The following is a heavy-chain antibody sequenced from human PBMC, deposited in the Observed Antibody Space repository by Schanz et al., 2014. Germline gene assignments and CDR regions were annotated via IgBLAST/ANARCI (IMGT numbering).Heavy chain of an antibody. CDR1: GGSFSGYY. D-gene: IGHD4-17*01. J-gene: IGHJ3*02. CDR2: IYHSGST. CDR3: ARDRGHGDLPGDI. Sequence: QVQLQQWGAGLLKPSETLSLTCAVYGGSFSGYYWSWIRQPPGKGLEWIGEIYHSGSTNYNPSLKSRVTISVDKPKKQFSLKVTSMTAADTAVYYCARDRGHGDLPGDIWGQGTMVTVSS. V-gene: IGHV4-34*01.